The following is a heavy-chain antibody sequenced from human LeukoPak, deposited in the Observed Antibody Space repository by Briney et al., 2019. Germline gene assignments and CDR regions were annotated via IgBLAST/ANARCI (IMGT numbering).Heavy chain of an antibody. CDR1: GFSFSSHA. D-gene: IGHD3-3*01. V-gene: IGHV3-30*02. CDR3: AKATFYYDFWSGSPYYFDY. Sequence: SGGSLRLSCAASGFSFSSHAMHWVRQAPGKGLEWVAFISYDGSTKTYADSVKGRFTTSRDISLHLQMNSLRAEDTAVYYCAKATFYYDFWSGSPYYFDYWGQGTLVTVSS. CDR2: ISYDGSTK. J-gene: IGHJ4*02.